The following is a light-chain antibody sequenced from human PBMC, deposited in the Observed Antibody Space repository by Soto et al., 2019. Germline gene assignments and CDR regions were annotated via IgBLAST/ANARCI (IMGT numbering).Light chain of an antibody. CDR2: ITN. Sequence: QSVLTQPPSASGTPGQRVTISCSGSSSNIGRDYVYWFQQLPGTAPKLLIYITNQRPPGVPDRFSASKSGTSASLAISGLRSEDEADYYCAAWDDRLSGWVFGGGTKVTVL. CDR1: SSNIGRDY. V-gene: IGLV1-47*02. J-gene: IGLJ3*02. CDR3: AAWDDRLSGWV.